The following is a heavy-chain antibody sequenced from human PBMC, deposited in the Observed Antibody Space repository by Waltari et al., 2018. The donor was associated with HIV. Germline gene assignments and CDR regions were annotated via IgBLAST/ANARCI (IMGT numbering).Heavy chain of an antibody. D-gene: IGHD2-8*01. Sequence: LLESGGGLVQPGGSLRLSCAASGFTLSDYAMNWVRQAPGKGLEWVSHMGGGHDTYCADSVKGRFTASRDDSKSTLYLQLNSMRAEDTALYFCAKDAFARNGIFDAFDVWGLGTRVTVSS. J-gene: IGHJ3*01. CDR1: GFTLSDYA. CDR3: AKDAFARNGIFDAFDV. CDR2: MGGGHDT. V-gene: IGHV3-23*01.